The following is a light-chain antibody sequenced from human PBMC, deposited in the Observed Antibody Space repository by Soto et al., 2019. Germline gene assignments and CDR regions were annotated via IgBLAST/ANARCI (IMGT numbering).Light chain of an antibody. CDR3: MQALQTPWT. CDR2: LGS. V-gene: IGKV2-28*01. J-gene: IGKJ1*01. CDR1: QSLLHSNGYNY. Sequence: DIVMTQSPLSLPVTPGEPASISCRSSQSLLHSNGYNYLDWYLQKPGQSPQLLIYLGSNRASGVPDRFSGSGSGTDFTQKISRVEAEDVGVYYCMQALQTPWTFGLGTKVEIK.